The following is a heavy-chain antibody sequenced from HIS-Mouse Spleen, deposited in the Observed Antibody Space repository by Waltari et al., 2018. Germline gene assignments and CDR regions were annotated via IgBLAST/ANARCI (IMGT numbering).Heavy chain of an antibody. D-gene: IGHD5-12*01. CDR1: GVTFGSYG. CDR2: IKQDGSEK. CDR3: ARERRGPGWFDP. J-gene: IGHJ5*02. Sequence: EVQLVESGGGWVQPGGSLRLPCAASGVTFGSYGSGWVRQAPGKGLEWVANIKQDGSEKYYVDSVKGRFTISRDNAKNSLYLQMNSLRAEDTAVYYCARERRGPGWFDPWGQGTLVTVSS. V-gene: IGHV3-7*01.